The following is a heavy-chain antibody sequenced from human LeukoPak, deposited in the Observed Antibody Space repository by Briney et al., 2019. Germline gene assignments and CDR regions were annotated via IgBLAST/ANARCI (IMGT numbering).Heavy chain of an antibody. CDR1: GDTFTHYI. Sequence: ASVKVSCKASGDTFTHYIINWVRQAPGQGLEWMGKISAYNNYTTYAQKFQGRIAMTTDTSTNTAYMYLRSLRSDDTAFYYCARAGADDHGRLQWFDPWGQGTLVIVSS. CDR3: ARAGADDHGRLQWFDP. D-gene: IGHD4-17*01. V-gene: IGHV1-18*01. J-gene: IGHJ5*02. CDR2: ISAYNNYT.